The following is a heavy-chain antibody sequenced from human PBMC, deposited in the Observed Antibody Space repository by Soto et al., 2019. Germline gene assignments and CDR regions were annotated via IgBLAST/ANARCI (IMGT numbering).Heavy chain of an antibody. J-gene: IGHJ6*02. Sequence: SVKVSCKASGFTFTSSAVQWVRQARGQRLEWIGWIVVGSGNTNYAQKFQERVTITRDMSTSTAYMELSSLRSEDTAVYYCAAAQGSNDFWSGSYYYYGMDVWGQGTTVTVSS. V-gene: IGHV1-58*01. CDR2: IVVGSGNT. CDR3: AAAQGSNDFWSGSYYYYGMDV. CDR1: GFTFTSSA. D-gene: IGHD3-3*01.